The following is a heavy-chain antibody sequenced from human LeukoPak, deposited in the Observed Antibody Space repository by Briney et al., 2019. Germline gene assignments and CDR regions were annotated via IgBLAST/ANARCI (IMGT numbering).Heavy chain of an antibody. CDR3: ARGGGSPDY. J-gene: IGHJ4*02. Sequence: GGSLRLSCAASGLTFSNYWMTWVRQAPGKGLEWVASINQDGSETFYVDSVKGRFTVSRDNAKNSLCLQVNSLRDADTAAYYCARGGGSPDYWGQGTLVTVSS. V-gene: IGHV3-7*05. CDR1: GLTFSNYW. CDR2: INQDGSET. D-gene: IGHD1-26*01.